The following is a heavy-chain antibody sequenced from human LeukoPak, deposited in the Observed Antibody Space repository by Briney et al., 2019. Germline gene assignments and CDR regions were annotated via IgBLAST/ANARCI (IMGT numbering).Heavy chain of an antibody. D-gene: IGHD3-22*01. J-gene: IGHJ3*02. CDR3: ATTMIVVRKNNDAFDI. V-gene: IGHV1-69*01. Sequence: KISCKGSGGTFSSYAISWVRQAPGQGLEWMGGIIPIFGTANYAQKFQGRVTITADESTSTAYMELSSLRSEDTAVYYCATTMIVVRKNNDAFDIWGQGTMVTVSS. CDR2: IIPIFGTA. CDR1: GGTFSSYA.